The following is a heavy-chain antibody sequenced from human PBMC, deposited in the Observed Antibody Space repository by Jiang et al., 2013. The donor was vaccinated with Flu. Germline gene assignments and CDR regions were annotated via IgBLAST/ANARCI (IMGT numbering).Heavy chain of an antibody. CDR2: INHSGST. J-gene: IGHJ4*02. V-gene: IGHV4-34*01. CDR3: ARGTGDLSY. CDR1: GGSFSGYY. Sequence: LLKPSETLSLTCAVYGGSFSGYYWSWIRQPPGKGLEWIGEINHSGSTNYNPSLKSRVTISVDTSKNQFSLKLSSVTAADTAVYYCARGTGDLSYWGQGILVTVSS. D-gene: IGHD7-27*01.